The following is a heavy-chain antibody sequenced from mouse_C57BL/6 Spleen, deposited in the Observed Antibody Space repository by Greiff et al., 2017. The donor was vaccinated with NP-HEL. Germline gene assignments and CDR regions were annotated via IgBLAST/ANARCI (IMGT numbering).Heavy chain of an antibody. Sequence: VQLQESGPGLVAPSQSLSITCTVSGFSLTSYGVHWVRQPPGKGLEWLVVIWSDGSTTYNSALKSRLSISKDNSKSQVFLKMNSLQTDDTAMYYCARHHYDYDGWFAYWGQGTLVTVSA. CDR3: ARHHYDYDGWFAY. D-gene: IGHD2-4*01. CDR1: GFSLTSYG. V-gene: IGHV2-6-1*01. CDR2: IWSDGST. J-gene: IGHJ3*01.